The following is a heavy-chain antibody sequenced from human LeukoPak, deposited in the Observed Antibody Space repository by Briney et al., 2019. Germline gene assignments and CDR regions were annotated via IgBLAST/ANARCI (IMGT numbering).Heavy chain of an antibody. D-gene: IGHD2-21*02. J-gene: IGHJ3*02. Sequence: GESLKISCKGSGYSFTSYWIGWVRQMPGKGLEWMGIIYPGDSDTRYSPSFQGQVTISADKSISTAYLQWSSLKASDTAMYYCARFGNSFDIVVGTAGAFDIWGQGTMVTVSS. CDR1: GYSFTSYW. CDR2: IYPGDSDT. V-gene: IGHV5-51*01. CDR3: ARFGNSFDIVVGTAGAFDI.